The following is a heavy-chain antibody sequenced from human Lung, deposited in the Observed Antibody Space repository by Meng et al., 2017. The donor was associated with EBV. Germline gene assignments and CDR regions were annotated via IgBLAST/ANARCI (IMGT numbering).Heavy chain of an antibody. CDR2: TSHSGST. V-gene: IGHV4-4*02. Sequence: QVARAEAGSGRVKPSGTLSLTCAVSGGSISRSDWWSWVRQPPGKGLEWIGETSHSGSTNYSPSLKSRVTISLDKSKNQLSLKLNSVTAADTAVYYCASSDYYRSDYWGQGTLVTVSS. CDR1: GGSISRSDW. CDR3: ASSDYYRSDY. J-gene: IGHJ4*02. D-gene: IGHD3-22*01.